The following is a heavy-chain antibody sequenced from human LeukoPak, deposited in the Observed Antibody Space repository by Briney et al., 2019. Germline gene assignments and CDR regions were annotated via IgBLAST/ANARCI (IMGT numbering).Heavy chain of an antibody. CDR3: ARGVYSSSTGAFDI. CDR1: GFTFSSYS. J-gene: IGHJ3*02. V-gene: IGHV3-48*01. CDR2: ISSSSTI. D-gene: IGHD6-6*01. Sequence: GGSLRLSCAASGFTFSSYSMNWVRQAPGKGLEWVSYISSSSTIYYADSVKGRFTISRDDAKNSLYLQMNSLRAEDTAVYYCARGVYSSSTGAFDIWGQGTMVTVSS.